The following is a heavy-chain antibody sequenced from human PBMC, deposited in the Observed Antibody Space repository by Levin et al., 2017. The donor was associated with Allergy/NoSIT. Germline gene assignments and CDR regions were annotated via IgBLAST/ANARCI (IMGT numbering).Heavy chain of an antibody. CDR3: ASLSSAWYGTPLWYFDN. J-gene: IGHJ4*02. V-gene: IGHV4-39*01. CDR2: IYYNGNT. D-gene: IGHD6-19*01. Sequence: SETLSLTCGVSGGSVSTSSYYWGWIRQPPGKGLEWIGSIYYNGNTYDNPSLRGRVSISVDSPKSQFSLRLTSVPASDTAVYYCASLSSAWYGTPLWYFDNWGQGTLVTVSA. CDR1: GGSVSTSSYY.